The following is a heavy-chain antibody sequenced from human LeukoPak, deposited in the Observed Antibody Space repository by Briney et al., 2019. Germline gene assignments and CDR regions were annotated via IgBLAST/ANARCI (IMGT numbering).Heavy chain of an antibody. CDR2: ISYDGSNK. D-gene: IGHD6-13*01. J-gene: IGHJ4*02. V-gene: IGHV3-30-3*01. Sequence: GESLRLSCAASGFTFSSYAMHWVRQAPGKGLEWVAVISYDGSNKYYADSVKGRFTISRDNSKNTLYLQMNSLRAEDTAVYYCARELGYPEDYWGQGTLVTVSS. CDR1: GFTFSSYA. CDR3: ARELGYPEDY.